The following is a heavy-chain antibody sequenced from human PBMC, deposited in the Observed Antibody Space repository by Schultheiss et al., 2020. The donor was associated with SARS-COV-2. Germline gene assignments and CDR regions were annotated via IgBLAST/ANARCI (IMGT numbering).Heavy chain of an antibody. CDR2: MFYSGST. V-gene: IGHV4-39*07. Sequence: SETLSLTCTVFGVSIGSSSYYWGWVRQPPGKGLEWIGAMFYSGSTYYKPSLKSRVTISVDTSKNQFSLKLSSVTAADTAVYYCARLRYFDYYYYYMDVWGKGTTVTVSS. CDR3: ARLRYFDYYYYYMDV. D-gene: IGHD3-9*01. CDR1: GVSIGSSSYY. J-gene: IGHJ6*03.